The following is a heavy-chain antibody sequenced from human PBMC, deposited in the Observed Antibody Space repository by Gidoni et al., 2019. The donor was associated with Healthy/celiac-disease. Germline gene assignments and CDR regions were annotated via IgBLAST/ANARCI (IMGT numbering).Heavy chain of an antibody. D-gene: IGHD6-13*01. CDR1: GGSISRGGYY. CDR2: IYYSGST. J-gene: IGHJ4*02. Sequence: QVQLQESGPGLLKPSQTLSLTCTVSGGSISRGGYYWSWIRQHPGKGLEWIGYIYYSGSTYYNPSIKSRVTISVDTYKNQFSLKLSSVTAADTAVYYWARMRSESSSSDYFDYWGQGTLVTVSS. CDR3: ARMRSESSSSDYFDY. V-gene: IGHV4-31*03.